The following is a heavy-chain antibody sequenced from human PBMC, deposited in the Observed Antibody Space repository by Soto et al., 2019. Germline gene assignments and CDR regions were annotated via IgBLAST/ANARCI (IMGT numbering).Heavy chain of an antibody. V-gene: IGHV3-23*01. D-gene: IGHD1-26*01. CDR3: AKDKKFSGSYPAHNWFDP. CDR2: ISGSGGST. Sequence: GSLRLSCSASGFTFSSYAMSWVRRAPGKGLEWVSAISGSGGSTYYADSVKGRFTISRDNSKNTLYLQMNSLRAEDTAVYYCAKDKKFSGSYPAHNWFDPWGQGNLVTVSS. J-gene: IGHJ5*02. CDR1: GFTFSSYA.